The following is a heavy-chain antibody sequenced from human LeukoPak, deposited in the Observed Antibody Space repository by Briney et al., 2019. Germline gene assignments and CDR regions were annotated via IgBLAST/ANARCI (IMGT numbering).Heavy chain of an antibody. Sequence: PSETLSLTCAVSGGSISVSYWSCNREPAGKGLEWMGRIYTSGNTIYNPSIKSRLTMSVDTSKNQYSLKLSSVTVADTAVYYCARQSDSSGYYYLGAFDFWGQGTMVTVSS. CDR2: IYTSGNT. J-gene: IGHJ3*01. D-gene: IGHD3-22*01. CDR3: ARQSDSSGYYYLGAFDF. CDR1: GGSISVSY. V-gene: IGHV4-4*07.